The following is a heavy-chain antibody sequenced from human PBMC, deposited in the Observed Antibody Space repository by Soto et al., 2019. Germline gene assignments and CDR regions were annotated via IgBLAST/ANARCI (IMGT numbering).Heavy chain of an antibody. Sequence: GASVKVSCKASGYTFTDYYMHWVRQAPGQGLEWMGWINPNSGGTNYAQKFQGRVTMTRDTSISTAYMELSRLRSDDTAVYYCARKLELRGSYYYYYDMDVWGQGTTVTGS. J-gene: IGHJ6*02. CDR3: ARKLELRGSYYYYYDMDV. D-gene: IGHD1-7*01. CDR1: GYTFTDYY. V-gene: IGHV1-2*02. CDR2: INPNSGGT.